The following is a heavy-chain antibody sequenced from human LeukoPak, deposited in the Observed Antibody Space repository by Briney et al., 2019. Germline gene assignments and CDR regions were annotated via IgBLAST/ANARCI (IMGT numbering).Heavy chain of an antibody. CDR1: GFTFSSYS. CDR3: AREGEGGSSLDY. V-gene: IGHV3-21*01. D-gene: IGHD6-6*01. CDR2: ISSSSSYI. J-gene: IGHJ4*02. Sequence: GGSLRLSCAASGFTFSSYSMNWVRQAPGKGLEWVSSISSSSSYIYYADSVKGRFTISRDNAKNSLYLQMNSLRAEDTAVYYCAREGEGGSSLDYWGQGTLVTVSS.